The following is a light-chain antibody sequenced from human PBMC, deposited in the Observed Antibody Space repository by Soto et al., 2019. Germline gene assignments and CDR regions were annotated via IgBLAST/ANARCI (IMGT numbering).Light chain of an antibody. CDR1: SSDVGSYNL. V-gene: IGLV2-23*01. J-gene: IGLJ2*01. CDR3: CSYVGSHVI. CDR2: DGS. Sequence: QSALTQPASVSGSPGQSITISCTRTSSDVGSYNLVSWFQQHPDKAPKLLLYDGSKRPAGVSNRFSGSKSGNTSSRTISGIQAEDEGDYSCCSYVGSHVIFGGGTRLNFL.